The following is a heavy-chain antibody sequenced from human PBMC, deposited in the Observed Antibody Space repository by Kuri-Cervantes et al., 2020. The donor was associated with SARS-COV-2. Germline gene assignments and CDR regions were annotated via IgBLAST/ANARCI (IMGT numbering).Heavy chain of an antibody. CDR3: ARDGDFWSGYSEGYCSGGSCYPGD. CDR2: VSFDGRNT. CDR1: GFTFSDYA. V-gene: IGHV3-30*04. Sequence: GESLKISCAASGFTFSDYAMHWVRQAPGKGLEWVAIVSFDGRNTNYANSVKGRFTISRDNSENTLYLQMNSLRAEDTAVYYCARDGDFWSGYSEGYCSGGSCYPGDWGQGTLVTVSS. D-gene: IGHD2-15*01. J-gene: IGHJ4*02.